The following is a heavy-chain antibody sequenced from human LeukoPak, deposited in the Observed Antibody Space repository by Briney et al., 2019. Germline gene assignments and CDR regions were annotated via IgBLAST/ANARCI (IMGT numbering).Heavy chain of an antibody. CDR1: GFTFSSYG. CDR2: ISYDGSNK. V-gene: IGHV3-30*03. J-gene: IGHJ6*02. CDR3: ARDRSYCSGGSCYYYGMDV. D-gene: IGHD2-15*01. Sequence: GGSLRLSCAASGFTFSSYGMHWVRQAPGKGLEWVAVISYDGSNKYYADSVKGRFTISIDNSKNTLYLQMNSLRAEDTAVYYCARDRSYCSGGSCYYYGMDVWGQGTTVTVSS.